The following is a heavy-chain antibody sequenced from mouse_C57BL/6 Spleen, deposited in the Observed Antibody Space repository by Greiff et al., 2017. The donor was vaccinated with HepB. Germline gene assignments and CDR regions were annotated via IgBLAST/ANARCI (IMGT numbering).Heavy chain of an antibody. J-gene: IGHJ3*01. Sequence: VQLQQSGPELVKPGASVKISCKASGYAFSSSWINWVKQRPGKGLEWIGRIYPGDGDTNYNGKFKGKATLTADKSSSTAYMQLSSLTSEDSAVYFCARSYYYGSSYLPFAYWGQGTLVTVSA. CDR2: IYPGDGDT. CDR3: ARSYYYGSSYLPFAY. D-gene: IGHD1-1*01. CDR1: GYAFSSSW. V-gene: IGHV1-82*01.